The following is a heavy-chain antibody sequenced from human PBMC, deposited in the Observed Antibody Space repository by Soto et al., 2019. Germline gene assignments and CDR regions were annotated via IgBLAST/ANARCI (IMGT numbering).Heavy chain of an antibody. CDR3: TRHRIIWANHVTTAISNDGFDI. CDR1: GFTFSSYS. Sequence: GGSLRLSCAASGFTFSSYSMNWVRQAPGKGLEWVSSISSSSSYIYYADSVKGRFTISRDNAKNSLYLQMNSLRAEDTAVYYCTRHRIIWANHVTTAISNDGFDIWGQGTMVTVSS. CDR2: ISSSSSYI. D-gene: IGHD4-17*01. J-gene: IGHJ3*02. V-gene: IGHV3-21*01.